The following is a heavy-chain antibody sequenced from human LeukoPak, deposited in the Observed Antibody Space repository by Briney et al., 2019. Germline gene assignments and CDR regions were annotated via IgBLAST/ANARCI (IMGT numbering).Heavy chain of an antibody. CDR2: IGTAGDT. V-gene: IGHV3-13*04. CDR3: ARGRMTGYYGLGAFDI. CDR1: GFTFSNYD. D-gene: IGHD3-9*01. Sequence: GGSLRLSCAASGFTFSNYDMHWVRQATGKGLEWVSAIGTAGDTYYPGSVKGRSTISRENAKNSLYLQMNSLRAGDTAVYYCARGRMTGYYGLGAFDIWGQGTMVTVSS. J-gene: IGHJ3*02.